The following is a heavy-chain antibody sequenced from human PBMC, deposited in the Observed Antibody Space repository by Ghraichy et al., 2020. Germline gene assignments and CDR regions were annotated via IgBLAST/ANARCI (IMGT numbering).Heavy chain of an antibody. V-gene: IGHV4-34*01. CDR2: INHSGST. CDR1: GGSFSGYY. J-gene: IGHJ4*02. Sequence: SETLSLTCAVYGGSFSGYYWSWIRQPPGKGLEWIGEINHSGSTNYNPSLKSRVTISVDTSKNQFSLKLSSVTAADTAVYYCARLFRPKLLWFGDGYYFDYWGQGTLVTVSS. D-gene: IGHD3-10*01. CDR3: ARLFRPKLLWFGDGYYFDY.